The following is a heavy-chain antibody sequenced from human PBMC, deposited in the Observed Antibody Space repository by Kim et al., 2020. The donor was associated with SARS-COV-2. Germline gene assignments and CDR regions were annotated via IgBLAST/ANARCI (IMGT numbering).Heavy chain of an antibody. CDR2: MNSNSGNT. D-gene: IGHD6-6*01. CDR3: WRPRHPPSLDAFDI. Sequence: ASVKVSCKASGYTFATYDINWVRQATGQGLEWMGWMNSNSGNTGSGQKFHGRVTMTSDTSRSTASMEFSSLTSADTPVYYSWRPRHPPSLDAFDI. J-gene: IGHJ3*02. V-gene: IGHV1-8*01. CDR1: GYTFATYD.